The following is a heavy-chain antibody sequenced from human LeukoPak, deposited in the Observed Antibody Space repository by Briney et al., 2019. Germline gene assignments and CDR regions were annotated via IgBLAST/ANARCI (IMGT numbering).Heavy chain of an antibody. V-gene: IGHV3-23*01. Sequence: GGSLRLSCAASGLTFSSYAMSWVRQAPGKGLEWVSVFTASGGSTKYADSVKGRFTISRDNCKNTLYLQMNSLRAEDTAVYYCAKDAVAPGSGGDYFDYWGQGTLVTVSS. J-gene: IGHJ4*02. D-gene: IGHD3-10*01. CDR3: AKDAVAPGSGGDYFDY. CDR1: GLTFSSYA. CDR2: FTASGGST.